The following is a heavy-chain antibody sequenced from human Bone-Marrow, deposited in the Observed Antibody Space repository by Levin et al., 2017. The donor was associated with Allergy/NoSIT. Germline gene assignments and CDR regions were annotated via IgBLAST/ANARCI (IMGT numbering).Heavy chain of an antibody. CDR3: ARDLKPSGPYYFDY. V-gene: IGHV3-11*06. CDR1: GFMFSDYT. CDR2: ISSDSSST. Sequence: NPGESLKISCAASGFMFSDYTMNWVRQAPGKGLEWVAYISSDSSSTNYADSVKGRFTISRDNVKSSLFLQVNSLRAEDTAVYFCARDLKPSGPYYFDYWGQGTLVTVSS. D-gene: IGHD1-14*01. J-gene: IGHJ4*02.